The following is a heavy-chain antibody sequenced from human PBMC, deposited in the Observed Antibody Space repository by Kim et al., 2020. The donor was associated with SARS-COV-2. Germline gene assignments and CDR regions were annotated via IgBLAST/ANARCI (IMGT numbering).Heavy chain of an antibody. V-gene: IGHV4-34*01. CDR3: ARGNYYYGMDV. J-gene: IGHJ6*02. Sequence: NYNPYLQSRVTISVDTSKNQFSLKLSSVTAADTAVYYCARGNYYYGMDVWGQGTTVTVSS.